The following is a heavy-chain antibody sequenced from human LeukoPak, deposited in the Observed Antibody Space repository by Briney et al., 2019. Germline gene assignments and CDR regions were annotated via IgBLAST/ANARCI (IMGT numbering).Heavy chain of an antibody. D-gene: IGHD2-2*01. CDR3: ARDRVSQLLPVDFDY. CDR2: ISGGSTTI. J-gene: IGHJ4*02. Sequence: GGSLRLSCSASGFAFSSYSMYWVRQAPGKGLQWVSYISGGSTTIYYASSVKGRFTVSRDNAENSLYLQMNSLRAEDTAVYYCARDRVSQLLPVDFDYWGQGTLVTVSS. CDR1: GFAFSSYS. V-gene: IGHV3-48*01.